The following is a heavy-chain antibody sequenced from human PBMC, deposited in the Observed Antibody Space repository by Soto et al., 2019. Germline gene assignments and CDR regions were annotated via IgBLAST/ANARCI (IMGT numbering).Heavy chain of an antibody. V-gene: IGHV4-59*01. CDR3: AGVGSSPSPRLGAHVWGSYRLGYFDY. D-gene: IGHD3-16*02. Sequence: SETLSLTCTVSCGSISSYYWSWIRQPPGKGLEWIGYIYYSGSTNYNPSLTSRVTISVDTSENQFSLKLSSVTAADTAVYYCAGVGSSPSPRLGAHVWGSYRLGYFDYWGQGTLVTVS. CDR2: IYYSGST. CDR1: CGSISSYY. J-gene: IGHJ4*02.